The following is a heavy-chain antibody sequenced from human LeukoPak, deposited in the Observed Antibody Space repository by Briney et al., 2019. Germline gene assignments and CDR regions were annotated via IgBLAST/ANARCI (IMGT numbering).Heavy chain of an antibody. CDR2: INHSGST. V-gene: IGHV4-34*01. CDR3: ARGPSIQLWSDPYYYYGMDV. J-gene: IGHJ6*02. CDR1: GGSFSGYY. D-gene: IGHD5-18*01. Sequence: SGTLSLTCAVYGGSFSGYYWSWIRQPPGKGLEWIGEINHSGSTNYNPSLKSRVTISVDTSKNQFSLKLSSVTAADTAVYYCARGPSIQLWSDPYYYYGMDVWGQGTTVTVSS.